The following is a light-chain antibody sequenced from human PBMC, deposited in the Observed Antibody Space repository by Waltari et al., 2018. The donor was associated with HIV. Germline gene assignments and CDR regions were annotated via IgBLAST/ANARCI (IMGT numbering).Light chain of an antibody. CDR2: WAS. CDR3: QQYYNAPFT. Sequence: DIVMTQSPDSLAVSLGERATINCKSSQSVLYTSNDQNYLAWYQQKTGQPPKLLIYWASTRESGVPDRFSGSGSGTDFTLTISSLQAEDVAVYYCQQYYNAPFTFGQGTKLEIK. J-gene: IGKJ2*01. CDR1: QSVLYTSNDQNY. V-gene: IGKV4-1*01.